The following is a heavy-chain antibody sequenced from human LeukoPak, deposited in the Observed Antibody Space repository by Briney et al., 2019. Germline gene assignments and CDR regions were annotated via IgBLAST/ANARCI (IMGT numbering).Heavy chain of an antibody. CDR2: RNEDGNKK. CDR1: GFPFRRYW. D-gene: IGHD2-2*01. J-gene: IGHJ4*02. V-gene: IGHV3-7*04. CDR3: ARGCTSSSCYDY. Sequence: GGSLRLSCTASGFPFRRYWMGWVRQAPGKGLEWVANRNEDGNKKYYVDSVKGRFTISRDNSKNSLHLQMNSLRVEDTAVYYCARGCTSSSCYDYWGQGTLVTVSS.